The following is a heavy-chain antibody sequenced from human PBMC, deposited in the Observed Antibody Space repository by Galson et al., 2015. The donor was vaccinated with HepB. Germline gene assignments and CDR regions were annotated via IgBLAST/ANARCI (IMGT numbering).Heavy chain of an antibody. CDR2: ICSSSTTI. Sequence: SLRLSCAASGFTFSSYSMNWVRQAPGKGLEWVSYICSSSTTINYADSVEGRFTISRDNAKNSLYLQMNSLRAEDTAVYYCARGAGSTYWLIDYWGLGTLVTVSS. CDR1: GFTFSSYS. D-gene: IGHD2-8*02. V-gene: IGHV3-48*04. CDR3: ARGAGSTYWLIDY. J-gene: IGHJ4*02.